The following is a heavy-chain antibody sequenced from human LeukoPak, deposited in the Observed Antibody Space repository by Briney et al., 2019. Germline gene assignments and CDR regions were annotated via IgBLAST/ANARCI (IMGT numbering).Heavy chain of an antibody. D-gene: IGHD3-10*01. CDR1: GGTFISYA. V-gene: IGHV1-69*05. Sequence: SVKVSCKASGGTFISYAISWVRQAPGQGREWMGGIIPIFGTANYVQKFQGRVTITTDESTSTAYMELSSLRSEDTAVYYCARDPAGGYFDYWGQGTLVTVSS. J-gene: IGHJ4*02. CDR2: IIPIFGTA. CDR3: ARDPAGGYFDY.